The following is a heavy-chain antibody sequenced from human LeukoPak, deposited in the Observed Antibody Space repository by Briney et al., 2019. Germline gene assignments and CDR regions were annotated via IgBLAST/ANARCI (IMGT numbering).Heavy chain of an antibody. CDR1: GYTFTGYY. Sequence: GASVKVSCKASGYTFTGYYMHWVRQAPGQGLGWMGWINPNSGGTNYAQKFQGRVTMTRDTSISTAYMELSRLRSDDTAVYYCAIERAADYYGSGSYRYFQHWGQGTLVTVSS. J-gene: IGHJ1*01. D-gene: IGHD3-10*01. CDR3: AIERAADYYGSGSYRYFQH. CDR2: INPNSGGT. V-gene: IGHV1-2*02.